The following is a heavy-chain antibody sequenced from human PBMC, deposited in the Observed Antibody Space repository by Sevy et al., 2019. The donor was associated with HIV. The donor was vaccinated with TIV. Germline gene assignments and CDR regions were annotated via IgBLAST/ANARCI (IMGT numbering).Heavy chain of an antibody. Sequence: GGSRRLSCAASGFPFSSYEMNWVRQAPGRGLEWISYISNTSNTISYSDSVRGRFTVSRDNAKNSLFLHMNSLRAEDTATYYCARDLPPSATTVAHFDYWGRGTLVTVSS. CDR3: ARDLPPSATTVAHFDY. D-gene: IGHD4-17*01. V-gene: IGHV3-48*03. J-gene: IGHJ4*02. CDR1: GFPFSSYE. CDR2: ISNTSNTI.